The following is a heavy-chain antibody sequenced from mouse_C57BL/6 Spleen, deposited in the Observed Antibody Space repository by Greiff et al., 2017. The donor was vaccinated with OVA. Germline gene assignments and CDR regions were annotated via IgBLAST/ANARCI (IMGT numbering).Heavy chain of an antibody. CDR2: ISDGGSYT. V-gene: IGHV5-4*03. Sequence: EVKLVESGGGLVKPGGSLKLSCAASGFTFSSYAMSWVRQTPEKRLEWVATISDGGSYTYYPDNVKGRFTISRDNAKNNLYLQMSHLKSEDTAMYYCARSIVTTRWYFDVWGTGTTVTVSS. CDR3: ARSIVTTRWYFDV. CDR1: GFTFSSYA. J-gene: IGHJ1*03. D-gene: IGHD2-5*01.